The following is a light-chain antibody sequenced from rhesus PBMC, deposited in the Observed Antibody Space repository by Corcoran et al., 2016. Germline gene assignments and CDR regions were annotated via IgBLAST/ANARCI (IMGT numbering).Light chain of an antibody. CDR1: QGISRW. J-gene: IGKJ2*01. V-gene: IGKV1-22*01. Sequence: DIQMTQSPSSLYASVGDTVTITCRASQGISRWVAWYQQKPGKAPKLWNNKASCLQSGVPSRFSGSGSGTDFTLTLSNLPSEDFATYSFQLYSSRPYSFGQGTKVEIK. CDR2: KAS. CDR3: QLYSSRPYS.